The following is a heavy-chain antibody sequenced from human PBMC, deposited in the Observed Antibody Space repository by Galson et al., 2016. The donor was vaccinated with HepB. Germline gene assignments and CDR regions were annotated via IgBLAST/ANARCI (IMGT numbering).Heavy chain of an antibody. Sequence: SLRLSCAASRFTFSSYWMSWVRQAPGKGLEWLANIKQDGSEKYYVDSVRGRFTISRDNAMNSLYLHMSSLRAEDTALYYCTRTISATAGIDWGQGTLVTVSS. V-gene: IGHV3-7*04. CDR1: RFTFSSYW. CDR2: IKQDGSEK. J-gene: IGHJ4*02. D-gene: IGHD6-13*01. CDR3: TRTISATAGID.